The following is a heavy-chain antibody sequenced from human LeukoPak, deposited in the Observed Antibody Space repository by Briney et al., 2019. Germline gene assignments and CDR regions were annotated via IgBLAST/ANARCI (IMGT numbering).Heavy chain of an antibody. CDR1: GFTFSNAW. J-gene: IGHJ4*02. D-gene: IGHD3-10*01. CDR2: VKSKTDGETT. Sequence: GGSLRLSCAASGFTFSNAWMSWVRQTPGKGLEWVGRVKSKTDGETTDYAAPVTGRFTISRDDSKNTLYLQMNSLKAEDTAAYYCTTMADYWGQGTLVTVSS. V-gene: IGHV3-15*01. CDR3: TTMADY.